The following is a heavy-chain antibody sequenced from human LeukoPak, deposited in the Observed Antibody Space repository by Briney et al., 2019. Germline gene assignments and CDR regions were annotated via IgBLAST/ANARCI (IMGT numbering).Heavy chain of an antibody. CDR2: INHSGSA. D-gene: IGHD5-12*01. CDR3: ARADIVATIGGYYYYLDV. CDR1: GGSFSGYY. V-gene: IGHV4-34*01. Sequence: PSETLSLTCAVYGGSFSGYYWSWIRQSPGKGLEWIGEINHSGSANYNPSLKGRVTISVDTSKNQFSLKLSSVTAADTAVCYCARADIVATIGGYYYYLDVWGKGTTVTVSS. J-gene: IGHJ6*03.